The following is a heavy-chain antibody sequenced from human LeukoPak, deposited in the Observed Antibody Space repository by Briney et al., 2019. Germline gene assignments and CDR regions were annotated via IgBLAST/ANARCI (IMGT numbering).Heavy chain of an antibody. J-gene: IGHJ4*02. CDR1: GGTFSSYA. V-gene: IGHV1-69*04. CDR3: ARDTAMIAAGLPFDY. Sequence: ASVKVSCKASGGTFSSYAISWVRQAPGQGLEWMGRIIPILGIANYAQKFQGRVTITADKSTSTAYMELRSLRSDDTAVYYCARDTAMIAAGLPFDYWGQGTLVTVSS. CDR2: IIPILGIA. D-gene: IGHD3-22*01.